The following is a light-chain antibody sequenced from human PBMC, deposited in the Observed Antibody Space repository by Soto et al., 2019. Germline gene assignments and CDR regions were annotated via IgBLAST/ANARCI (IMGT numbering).Light chain of an antibody. CDR2: KAS. Sequence: DIQMTQSPSTLSASVGDRVTITCRASQSISSWLDWYQQKPGKAPKLLIYKASSLESGVPSRFSGSGSGTEFTLTISSLQPDDFATYDCQQYNSYPWTFGQGTKVEIK. V-gene: IGKV1-5*03. J-gene: IGKJ1*01. CDR3: QQYNSYPWT. CDR1: QSISSW.